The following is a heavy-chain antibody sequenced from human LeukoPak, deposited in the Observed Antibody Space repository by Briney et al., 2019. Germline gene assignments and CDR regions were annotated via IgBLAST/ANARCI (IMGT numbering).Heavy chain of an antibody. CDR2: ISSSSSYI. D-gene: IGHD6-13*01. V-gene: IGHV3-21*01. CDR3: ARDAAVQQLGYYYYYMDV. Sequence: GGSLRLSCAASGFTFSSYSMNWVRQAPGKGLEWVSSISSSSSYIYYADSVKGRFTISRDNAKNSLYLQMNSLRAEDTAVYYCARDAAVQQLGYYYYYMDVWGKGITVTVSS. J-gene: IGHJ6*03. CDR1: GFTFSSYS.